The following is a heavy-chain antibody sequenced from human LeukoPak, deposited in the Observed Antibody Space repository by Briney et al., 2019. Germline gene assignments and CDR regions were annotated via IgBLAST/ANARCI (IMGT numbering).Heavy chain of an antibody. D-gene: IGHD3-22*01. J-gene: IGHJ2*01. V-gene: IGHV7-4-1*02. CDR1: GYTFTSYA. Sequence: ASVKVSCKASGYTFTSYAMNWVRQAPGQGLEWMGWINTNTGNPTYAQGFTGRFVFSLDTSVSTAYLQISSLKAEDTAVYYCARSFFYDSSGSIPYWYFDLWGRGTLVTVSS. CDR2: INTNTGNP. CDR3: ARSFFYDSSGSIPYWYFDL.